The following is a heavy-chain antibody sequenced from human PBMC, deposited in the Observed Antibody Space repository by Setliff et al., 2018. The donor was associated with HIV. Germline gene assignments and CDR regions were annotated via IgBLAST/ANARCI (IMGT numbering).Heavy chain of an antibody. CDR2: IYYSGST. V-gene: IGHV4-59*11. D-gene: IGHD6-6*01. CDR1: GGSISSHY. J-gene: IGHJ6*03. Sequence: PSETLSLTCTVSGGSISSHYWSWIRQPPGKGPEWIGYIYYSGSTNYNPSLKSRVTISVDTSKNQFSLKLSSVTAADTAVYYCARDGGAARPMDVWGKGTTVTV. CDR3: ARDGGAARPMDV.